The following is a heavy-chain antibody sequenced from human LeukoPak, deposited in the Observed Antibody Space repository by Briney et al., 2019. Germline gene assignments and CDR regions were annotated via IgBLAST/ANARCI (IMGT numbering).Heavy chain of an antibody. Sequence: SETLSLTCTVSGGSISSGSYYWSWIRQPAGKGLEWIGRIYTSGSTNYNPSLKSRVTISVDTSKNQFSLKLSSVTAADTAVYYCARDGQLWLSYYFDYWGQGTLVTVSS. J-gene: IGHJ4*02. D-gene: IGHD5-18*01. CDR1: GGSISSGSYY. CDR2: IYTSGST. CDR3: ARDGQLWLSYYFDY. V-gene: IGHV4-61*02.